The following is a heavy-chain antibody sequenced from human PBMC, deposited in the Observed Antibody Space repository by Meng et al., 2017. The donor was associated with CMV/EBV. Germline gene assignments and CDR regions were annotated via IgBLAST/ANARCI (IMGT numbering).Heavy chain of an antibody. CDR1: GFTVSSNY. Sequence: GSLRLSCAASGFTVSSNYMSWVRQAPGKGPEWVSVIYSGGSTYYADSVKGRFTISRDNSKNTLYLQMNSLRAEDTAVYYCARERIAAAGTDAFDIWGQGTMVTVSS. V-gene: IGHV3-66*02. J-gene: IGHJ3*02. CDR2: IYSGGST. CDR3: ARERIAAAGTDAFDI. D-gene: IGHD6-13*01.